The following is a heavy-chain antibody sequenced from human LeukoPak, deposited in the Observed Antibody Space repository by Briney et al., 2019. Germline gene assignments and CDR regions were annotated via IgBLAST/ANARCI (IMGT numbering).Heavy chain of an antibody. J-gene: IGHJ4*02. Sequence: GESLKISCKGSGYSFTSYWIGWVRQMPGKGLEWMGIIYPGDSDTRYSPSFQGQVTISADKSISTAYLQWSSLKASDTAMYYCARIPAHPIVVVPAAPGGYFDYWGQGTLVTVSS. CDR1: GYSFTSYW. V-gene: IGHV5-51*01. D-gene: IGHD2-2*01. CDR2: IYPGDSDT. CDR3: ARIPAHPIVVVPAAPGGYFDY.